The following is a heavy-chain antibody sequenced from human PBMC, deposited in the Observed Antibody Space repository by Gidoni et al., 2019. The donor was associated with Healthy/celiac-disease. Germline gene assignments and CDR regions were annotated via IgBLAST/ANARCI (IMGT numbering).Heavy chain of an antibody. J-gene: IGHJ4*02. CDR1: GGTFSSYT. CDR2: LIPILGIA. D-gene: IGHD7-27*01. Sequence: QVQLVQSGAAVKNPRSSVKVSCKSSGGTFSSYTISWVRQAPGQGLEWMGRLIPILGIANYAQKFQGRITMTADKSTSTAYMELSSLRSEDTAVYYCARGARTSLGNFDYWGQGTLVTVSS. CDR3: ARGARTSLGNFDY. V-gene: IGHV1-69*02.